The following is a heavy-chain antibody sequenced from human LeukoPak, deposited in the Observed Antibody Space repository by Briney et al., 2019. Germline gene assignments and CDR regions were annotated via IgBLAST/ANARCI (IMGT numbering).Heavy chain of an antibody. J-gene: IGHJ6*03. Sequence: PSETLSLTCTVSGGSISSGSYYWSWIRQPAGKGLEWIGRIYTSGSTNYNPSLKSRVTISVDTSKNQFSLKLSSVTAADTAVYYCAREAAAVAGIFGYYYYYYMDVWGKGTTVTISS. CDR1: GGSISSGSYY. D-gene: IGHD6-19*01. CDR2: IYTSGST. V-gene: IGHV4-61*02. CDR3: AREAAAVAGIFGYYYYYYMDV.